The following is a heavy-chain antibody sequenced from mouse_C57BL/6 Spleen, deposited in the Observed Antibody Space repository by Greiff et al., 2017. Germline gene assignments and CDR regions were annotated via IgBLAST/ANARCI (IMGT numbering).Heavy chain of an antibody. V-gene: IGHV1-64*01. D-gene: IGHD1-1*01. CDR1: GYTFTSYW. Sequence: QVQLQQPGAELVKPGASVKLSCKASGYTFTSYWMHWVKQRPGQGLEWIGMIHPNSGSTNYNEKFKSKATLTVDKSSSTAYMQLSSLTSEDSAVYYCASTPSSTVGAKDLDYWGQGTTLTVSS. CDR3: ASTPSSTVGAKDLDY. J-gene: IGHJ2*01. CDR2: IHPNSGST.